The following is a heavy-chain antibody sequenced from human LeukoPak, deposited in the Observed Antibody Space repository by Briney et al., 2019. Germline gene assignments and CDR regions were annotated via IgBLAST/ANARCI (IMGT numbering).Heavy chain of an antibody. CDR1: GFTFSSYS. V-gene: IGHV3-21*01. Sequence: GGSLRLSCAASGFTFSSYSMNWVRQAPGKGLEWVSSISSSSSYIYYADSVKGRFTISRDSAKNSLYLQMNSLRAEDTAVYYCARSVPYYYDSSGPYAFDIWGQGTMVTVSS. CDR3: ARSVPYYYDSSGPYAFDI. J-gene: IGHJ3*02. CDR2: ISSSSSYI. D-gene: IGHD3-22*01.